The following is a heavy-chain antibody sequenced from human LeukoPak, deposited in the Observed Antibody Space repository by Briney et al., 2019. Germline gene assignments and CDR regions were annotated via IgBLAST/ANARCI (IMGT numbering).Heavy chain of an antibody. CDR2: ISGSGGTT. V-gene: IGHV3-23*01. J-gene: IGHJ3*02. CDR1: GINFRSSG. Sequence: PGGSLRPSCAASGINFRSSGMHWVRQAPGKGLEWVSAISGSGGTTYYADSVKGRFTISRDNSKNTLYLQMNSLRAEDTAVYYCAKGRGYGNHDAFDIWGQGTMVTVSS. CDR3: AKGRGYGNHDAFDI. D-gene: IGHD5-18*01.